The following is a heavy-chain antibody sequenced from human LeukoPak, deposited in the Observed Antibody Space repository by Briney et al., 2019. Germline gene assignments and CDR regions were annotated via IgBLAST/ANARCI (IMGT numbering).Heavy chain of an antibody. CDR2: IYSGGST. D-gene: IGHD3-9*01. J-gene: IGHJ4*02. CDR1: GFTVSSNY. V-gene: IGHV3-53*01. CDR3: ARGSYDILAGYNY. Sequence: GGSLRLSCAASGFTVSSNYMSWVRQAPGKGLEWVSVIYSGGSTYYADSVKGRFTISRDNSKNTLYLQMNSLRAEDTAVYHCARGSYDILAGYNYWGQGTLVTVSS.